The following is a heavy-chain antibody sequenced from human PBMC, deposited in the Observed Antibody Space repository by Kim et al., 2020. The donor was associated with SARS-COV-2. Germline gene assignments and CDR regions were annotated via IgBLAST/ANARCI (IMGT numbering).Heavy chain of an antibody. CDR1: GFTFSDHY. CDR2: IRNKVNSYTR. Sequence: GSLRLSCAASGFTFSDHYMDWVRQAPGKGLEWVGRIRNKVNSYTRENAASVKGRFTISRDDLKKSLYLQMNSLKTEDTAVYYCARADGSGSYYREWGQG. V-gene: IGHV3-72*01. D-gene: IGHD3-10*01. J-gene: IGHJ1*01. CDR3: ARADGSGSYYRE.